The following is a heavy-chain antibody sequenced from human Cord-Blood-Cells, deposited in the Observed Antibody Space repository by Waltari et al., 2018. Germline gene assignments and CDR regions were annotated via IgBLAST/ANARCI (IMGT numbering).Heavy chain of an antibody. CDR3: ARGRLLGIYAFDI. V-gene: IGHV3-33*01. J-gene: IGHJ3*02. D-gene: IGHD7-27*01. CDR2: IWYDGSNK. CDR1: GFTFSSYG. Sequence: QVQLVESGGGVVQPGRSLRLSCAASGFTFSSYGMHWVRQAPGKGLGWVAVIWYDGSNKYYADSVKGRFTISRDNSKNTLYLQMNSLRAEDTAVYYCARGRLLGIYAFDIWGQGTMVTVSS.